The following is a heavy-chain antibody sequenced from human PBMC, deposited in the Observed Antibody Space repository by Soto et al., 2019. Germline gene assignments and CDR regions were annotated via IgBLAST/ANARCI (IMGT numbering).Heavy chain of an antibody. V-gene: IGHV1-18*01. D-gene: IGHD3-22*01. CDR2: ISAYNGNT. J-gene: IGHJ4*02. Sequence: GASVKVSCKASGYTFTTYGINWVRQAPGQGLEWMGWISAYNGNTNYAQKLQGRVTMTTETSTSTAYMELRSLRSDDTAVYYRARGGGNDISGYYFDYWGQGTLVTVSS. CDR3: ARGGGNDISGYYFDY. CDR1: GYTFTTYG.